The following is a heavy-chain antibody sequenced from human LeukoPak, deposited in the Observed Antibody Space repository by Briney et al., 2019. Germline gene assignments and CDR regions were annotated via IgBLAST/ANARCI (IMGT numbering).Heavy chain of an antibody. CDR2: IKKDGSQT. J-gene: IGHJ4*02. D-gene: IGHD4-17*01. CDR1: GFTFDNYW. CDR3: VREVTVTTFLYWFDY. V-gene: IGHV3-7*01. Sequence: PGGSLRLSCAASGFTFDNYWMNWVRQAPGKGLEWVANIKKDGSQTYYVDSVKGRFTISRDNAKNSLYLQMNSLRAEDTAVYYCVREVTVTTFLYWFDYWGQGTLVTVSS.